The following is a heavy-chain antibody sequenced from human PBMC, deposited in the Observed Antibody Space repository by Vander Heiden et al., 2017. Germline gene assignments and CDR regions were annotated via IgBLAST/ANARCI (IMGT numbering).Heavy chain of an antibody. V-gene: IGHV1-2*07. CDR1: GYTFIDYY. CDR2: INPNSGAT. Sequence: QVQLVQSGADVKEPGASWKGSCKTSGYTFIDYYTHWPRQAPGEGLEWMGWINPNSGATAYAHNYQGRVTVTRDTSISTAYTELSRLTSDDTAVYDCASESGSYYHYWGQGTLVTVSS. D-gene: IGHD1-26*01. CDR3: ASESGSYYHY. J-gene: IGHJ4*02.